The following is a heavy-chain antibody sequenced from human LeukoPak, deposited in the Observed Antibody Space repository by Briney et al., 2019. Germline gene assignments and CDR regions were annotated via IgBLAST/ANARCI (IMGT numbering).Heavy chain of an antibody. CDR2: IYYSGST. J-gene: IGHJ4*02. V-gene: IGHV4-59*01. Sequence: SETLSLTCTVSGGSISSYYWSWIRQPPGKGLEWIGYIYYSGSTNYNPSLKSRVTISADTSKNQFSLKLSSVTAADTAVYYCARGQDYGDYEGYWGQGTLVTVSS. CDR1: GGSISSYY. D-gene: IGHD4-17*01. CDR3: ARGQDYGDYEGY.